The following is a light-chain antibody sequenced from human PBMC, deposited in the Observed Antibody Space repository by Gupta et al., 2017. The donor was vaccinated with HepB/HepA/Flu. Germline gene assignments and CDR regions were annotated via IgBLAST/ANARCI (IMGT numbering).Light chain of an antibody. CDR3: LQTYSSPLT. CDR2: GAS. Sequence: DIQMTQSTSSLSASVGDRVTITCRASQNIRNYLIWYQQKPGKAPKVLIYGASSLQSGVSSGFSGSGSGTDFTLTIGSLQPEDVGTYYCLQTYSSPLTFGGGTKVEMK. V-gene: IGKV1-39*01. J-gene: IGKJ4*01. CDR1: QNIRNY.